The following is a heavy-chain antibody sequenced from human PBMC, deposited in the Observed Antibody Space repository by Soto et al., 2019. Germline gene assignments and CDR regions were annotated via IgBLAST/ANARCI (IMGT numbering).Heavy chain of an antibody. CDR2: ISYDGSDK. Sequence: GGSLRLSCAASGVTYSDFGLHWVRQAPGKGLEWVAFISYDGSDKYYTDSVKGRFAISRDNSKDTLYLQMNSLRPEDTAVYYCVRDCGGDCYSAGSDYWGQGTLVTVSS. CDR3: VRDCGGDCYSAGSDY. J-gene: IGHJ4*02. V-gene: IGHV3-30*09. D-gene: IGHD2-21*02. CDR1: GVTYSDFG.